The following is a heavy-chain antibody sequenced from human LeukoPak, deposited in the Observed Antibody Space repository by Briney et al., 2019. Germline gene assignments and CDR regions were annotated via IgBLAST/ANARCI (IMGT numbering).Heavy chain of an antibody. J-gene: IGHJ6*03. CDR2: INHSGST. Sequence: PSETLSLXCAXCXGXXSGYYXSWIRQPPGKGLEWIGEINHSGSTNYNPSLKSRVTISVDTSKNQFSLKLSSVTAADTAVYYCARVPTMVQGVMRPDYYYYYYMDVWGKGTTVTVSS. CDR3: ARVPTMVQGVMRPDYYYYYYMDV. V-gene: IGHV4-34*01. D-gene: IGHD3-10*01. CDR1: XGXXSGYY.